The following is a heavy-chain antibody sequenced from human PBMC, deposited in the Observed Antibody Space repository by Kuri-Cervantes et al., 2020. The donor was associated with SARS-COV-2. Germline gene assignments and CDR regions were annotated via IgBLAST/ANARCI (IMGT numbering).Heavy chain of an antibody. D-gene: IGHD6-13*01. CDR1: GGSISSTSSY. Sequence: GSLRLSCTVSGGSISSTSSYWGWIRQPPGKGLERIGTIYYGGSAYYNPSLKSRITISVDTSKNQFSLRLSSVTAADTAVYYCARHATGYSSSSYLGYYAMDVWGKGATVTVSS. CDR2: IYYGGSA. J-gene: IGHJ6*04. CDR3: ARHATGYSSSSYLGYYAMDV. V-gene: IGHV4-39*01.